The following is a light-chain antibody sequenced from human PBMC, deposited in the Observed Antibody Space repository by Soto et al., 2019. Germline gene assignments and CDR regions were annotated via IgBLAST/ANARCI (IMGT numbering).Light chain of an antibody. Sequence: DIHITQSPSSLSASVGDRVTITCRASQSISSYLNWYQQKPGKAPKLLIYAASSLQSGVPSRFSGSGSGTDFTLTISSLQPDDFATYYCQQYNSYSFGQGTKVDI. J-gene: IGKJ1*01. V-gene: IGKV1-39*01. CDR3: QQYNSYS. CDR2: AAS. CDR1: QSISSY.